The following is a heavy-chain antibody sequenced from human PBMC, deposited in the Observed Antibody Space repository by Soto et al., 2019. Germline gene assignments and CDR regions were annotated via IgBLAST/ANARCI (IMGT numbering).Heavy chain of an antibody. J-gene: IGHJ4*02. CDR2: IYPGDSDT. V-gene: IGHV5-51*01. Sequence: GSLKISCKGSGYSFTSYWIGWVRQMPGKGLEWMGIIYPGDSDTRYSPSFQGQVTISADKSISTAYRQCSSLKASDTAMYYCASSLTNGVWDSFDYCGQGTQVTVSS. D-gene: IGHD2-8*01. CDR1: GYSFTSYW. CDR3: ASSLTNGVWDSFDY.